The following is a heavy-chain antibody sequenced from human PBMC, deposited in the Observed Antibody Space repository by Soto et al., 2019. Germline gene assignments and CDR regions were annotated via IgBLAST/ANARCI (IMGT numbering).Heavy chain of an antibody. CDR2: ISSSSSYV. CDR3: ARGSWLSAGFDY. Sequence: GGSLRLSCAASGFTFSSYSMNWVRQAPGKGLEWVSSISSSSSYVYYADSVKGRFTISRDNAKNSLYLQMNSLRAEDTAVYYCARGSWLSAGFDYWGQGTLVTVSS. V-gene: IGHV3-21*01. J-gene: IGHJ4*02. CDR1: GFTFSSYS. D-gene: IGHD6-13*01.